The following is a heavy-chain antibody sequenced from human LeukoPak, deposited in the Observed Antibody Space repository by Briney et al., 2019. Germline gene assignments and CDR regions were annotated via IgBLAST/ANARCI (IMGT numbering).Heavy chain of an antibody. J-gene: IGHJ6*02. CDR3: ARDNAATVTPYSFYAMDL. CDR1: GLTFSSYE. D-gene: IGHD4-17*01. V-gene: IGHV3-48*03. CDR2: ISSSGSYI. Sequence: GGSLRLSCAAPGLTFSSYEMNWVRQAPGKGLEWISYISSSGSYIYYADSVKGRFTISRDNAKNSLYLQMNSLRVDDTAVYHCARDNAATVTPYSFYAMDLWGQGTTVTVSS.